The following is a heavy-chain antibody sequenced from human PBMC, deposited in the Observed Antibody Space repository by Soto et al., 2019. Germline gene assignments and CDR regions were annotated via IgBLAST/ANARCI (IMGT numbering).Heavy chain of an antibody. D-gene: IGHD3-3*01. J-gene: IGHJ5*02. CDR1: GGTFSSYT. CDR3: ARDMTEFWSGYYTPSGRFDP. CDR2: IIPILGIA. V-gene: IGHV1-69*04. Sequence: SVKVSCKASGGTFSSYTISWVRQAPGQGLEWMGRIIPILGIANYAQKFQGRVTITADKSTSTAYMELSSLRSEDTAVYYCARDMTEFWSGYYTPSGRFDPWGQGTLVTVSS.